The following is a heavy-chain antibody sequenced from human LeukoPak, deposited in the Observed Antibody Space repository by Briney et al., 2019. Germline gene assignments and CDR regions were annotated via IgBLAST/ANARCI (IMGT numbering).Heavy chain of an antibody. V-gene: IGHV3-74*01. J-gene: IGHJ4*02. CDR2: INTDGSR. CDR3: AKEPLGIAVADY. CDR1: GFTFSTYW. D-gene: IGHD6-19*01. Sequence: GGSLRLSCAASGFTFSTYWMHWVRQAPGKGLVWVSRINTDGSRTDSVEGRFTISRDNAKNTLYLQMNSLRAEDTAVYYCAKEPLGIAVADYWGQGTLVTVSS.